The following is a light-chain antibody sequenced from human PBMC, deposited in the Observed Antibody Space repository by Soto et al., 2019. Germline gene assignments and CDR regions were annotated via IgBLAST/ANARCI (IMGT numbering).Light chain of an antibody. CDR1: QSVTSSY. V-gene: IGKV3-20*01. CDR2: GAS. CDR3: QQYGNSPAS. J-gene: IGKJ3*01. Sequence: ELVFTPYPGTLYLSPGERATLSCRASQSVTSSYLAWYQQTPGQAPRLLIYGASSRATDIPDRFSGSGSGTDFTLTITRLEPEDFAVYYCQQYGNSPASFGPG.